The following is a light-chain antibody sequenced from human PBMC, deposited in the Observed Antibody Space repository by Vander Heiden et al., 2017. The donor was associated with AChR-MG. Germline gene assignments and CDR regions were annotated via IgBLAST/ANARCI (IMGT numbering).Light chain of an antibody. Sequence: QPVLTQPPSVSGAPGQRGTISCTGRSSNVGAGYDVPWYQQLPGTAPKPLIYGTSNRPSGVPDRFSGSKSGTSPSLAITGLQAEDEADYYCQSYDSSLSALFGGGTKLTVL. J-gene: IGLJ2*01. CDR1: SSNVGAGYD. V-gene: IGLV1-40*01. CDR2: GTS. CDR3: QSYDSSLSAL.